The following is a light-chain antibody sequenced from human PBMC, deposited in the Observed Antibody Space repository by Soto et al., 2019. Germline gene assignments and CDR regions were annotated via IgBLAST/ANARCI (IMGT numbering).Light chain of an antibody. CDR1: PPIGTW. J-gene: IGKJ5*01. CDR3: QHDNSFHVT. V-gene: IGKV1D-12*01. CDR2: DAS. Sequence: DIQMTQSPSSVSASVGDRVTITCRASPPIGTWLAWYQQKPGKAPKLLICDASRLQSWVPSRFSGSGSGTEFTLTISGLQPDAFATYYCQHDNSFHVTFGQGTRLDVK.